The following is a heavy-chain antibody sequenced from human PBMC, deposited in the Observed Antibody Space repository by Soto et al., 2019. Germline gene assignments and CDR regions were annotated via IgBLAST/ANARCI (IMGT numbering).Heavy chain of an antibody. CDR3: ARDLRRWEIPYVDGMDV. V-gene: IGHV1-46*01. Sequence: VASVKVSCKASGYTFTSYYMHWVRQAPGQGLEWMGIINPSGGSTSYAQKFQGRVTMTRDTSTSTVYMELSSLRSEDTAVYYCARDLRRWEIPYVDGMDVWGQGTTVTVSS. D-gene: IGHD1-26*01. J-gene: IGHJ6*02. CDR1: GYTFTSYY. CDR2: INPSGGST.